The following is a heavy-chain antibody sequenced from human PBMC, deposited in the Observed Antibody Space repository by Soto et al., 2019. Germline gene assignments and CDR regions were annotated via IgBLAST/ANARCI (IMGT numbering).Heavy chain of an antibody. Sequence: ASVKVSCKASGYTFTGYYMHWVRQAPGQGLEWMGWISAYNGNTNYAQKLQGRVTMTTDTSTSTAYMELRSLRSDDTAAYYCARDLRYDILTGYPIGYWGQGTLVTVSS. CDR1: GYTFTGYY. J-gene: IGHJ4*02. D-gene: IGHD3-9*01. CDR2: ISAYNGNT. V-gene: IGHV1-18*04. CDR3: ARDLRYDILTGYPIGY.